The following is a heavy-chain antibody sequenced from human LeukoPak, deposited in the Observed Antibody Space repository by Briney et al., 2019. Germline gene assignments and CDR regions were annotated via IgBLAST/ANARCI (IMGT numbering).Heavy chain of an antibody. CDR2: FDPEDGEP. CDR3: ATNVDYSDDY. J-gene: IGHJ4*02. Sequence: ASVKVSCKVSGYTLTALSIQWVRQVPGKGLEWMGGFDPEDGEPIYAQRFQGRVTMTEDTSTDTAYMDLSSLRSDDTGVYYCATNVDYSDDYWGQGTLVTVSS. V-gene: IGHV1-24*01. D-gene: IGHD4-11*01. CDR1: GYTLTALS.